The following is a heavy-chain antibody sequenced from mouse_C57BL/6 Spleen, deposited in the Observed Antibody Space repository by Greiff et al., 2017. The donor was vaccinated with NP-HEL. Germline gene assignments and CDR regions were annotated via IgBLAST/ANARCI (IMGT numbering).Heavy chain of an antibody. J-gene: IGHJ3*01. Sequence: VQLQQSGPELVKPGASVKISCKASGYSFTGYYMNWVKQSPEKSLAWIGELNPSTGGTTYNQKFKAKATLTVAKSSSTAYMQLTSLTSEDSAVYYCVRPFGYKEAWFAYWGQGTLVTVSA. CDR3: VRPFGYKEAWFAY. CDR1: GYSFTGYY. V-gene: IGHV1-42*01. D-gene: IGHD1-2*01. CDR2: LNPSTGGT.